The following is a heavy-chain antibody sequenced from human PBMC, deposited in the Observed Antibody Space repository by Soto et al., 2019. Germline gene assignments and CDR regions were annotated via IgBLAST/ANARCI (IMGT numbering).Heavy chain of an antibody. CDR3: AKVPYGSGSYKFDY. CDR1: GFMFSAYA. Sequence: GGSLRLSCAASGFMFSAYAMLWVRQAPGKGLEWVAAILYDGTNKYYADSIKGRFTISRDNSANTLFLQVNSLRREDTAMYYCAKVPYGSGSYKFDYWGQGTLVTVSS. J-gene: IGHJ4*02. D-gene: IGHD3-10*01. CDR2: ILYDGTNK. V-gene: IGHV3-30*04.